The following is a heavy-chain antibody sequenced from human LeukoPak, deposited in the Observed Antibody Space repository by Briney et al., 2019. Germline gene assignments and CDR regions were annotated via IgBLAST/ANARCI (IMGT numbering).Heavy chain of an antibody. CDR2: ISGSGGST. CDR1: GFTFSSYA. V-gene: IGHV3-23*01. Sequence: GGSLRLSCAASGFTFSSYAMSWVRQAPGKGLEWVSAISGSGGSTYYADSVKGRFTISRDNSKNTLYLQMNSLRAEDTAVYYCAKGEYCSGGSCYFSFYYSDYWGQGTLVTVSS. CDR3: AKGEYCSGGSCYFSFYYSDY. D-gene: IGHD2-15*01. J-gene: IGHJ4*02.